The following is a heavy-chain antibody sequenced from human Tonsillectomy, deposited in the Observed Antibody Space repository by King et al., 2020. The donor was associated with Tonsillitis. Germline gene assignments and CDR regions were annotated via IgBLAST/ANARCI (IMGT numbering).Heavy chain of an antibody. V-gene: IGHV4-59*08. Sequence: QLQESGPGLVKPSETLSLTCTVSGGSISSYYWSWIRQPPGKGLEWIGYIYYSGSTNYNPSLKSRVTISVDTSKNQFSLKLSSVTAADTAVYYCARHAYDSSGYYWSDPWGQGTLVTVSS. CDR1: GGSISSYY. CDR3: ARHAYDSSGYYWSDP. D-gene: IGHD3-22*01. J-gene: IGHJ5*02. CDR2: IYYSGST.